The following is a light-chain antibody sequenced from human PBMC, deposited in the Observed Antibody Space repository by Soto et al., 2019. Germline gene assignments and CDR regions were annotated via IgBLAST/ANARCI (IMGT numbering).Light chain of an antibody. V-gene: IGLV2-14*01. Sequence: QSALTQPASVSGSPGQSITISCTGTSSDVGDHNYVSWYQQYSGKAPKLMIYEVSNRPSGVSNRFSGSKSGNTASLTISGLQTEDEADYYCSSYTSFSTYVFGTGTKLTVL. CDR3: SSYTSFSTYV. CDR2: EVS. CDR1: SSDVGDHNY. J-gene: IGLJ1*01.